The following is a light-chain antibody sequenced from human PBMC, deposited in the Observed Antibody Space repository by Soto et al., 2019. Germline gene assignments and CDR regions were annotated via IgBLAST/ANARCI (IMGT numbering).Light chain of an antibody. J-gene: IGLJ3*02. V-gene: IGLV1-40*01. CDR2: GNS. Sequence: QSALTQPPSVSGAPGQRVTISCTGSSSNIGAGYNVHWYQQLPGTAPKLLIFGNSNRPSGVPDRLSGSKYGTSASLAITGLRAEDEADYYCQSYDSSLSGWVFGGGTKLTVL. CDR3: QSYDSSLSGWV. CDR1: SSNIGAGYN.